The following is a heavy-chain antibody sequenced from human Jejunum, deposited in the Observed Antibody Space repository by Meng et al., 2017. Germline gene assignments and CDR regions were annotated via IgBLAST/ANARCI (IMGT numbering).Heavy chain of an antibody. Sequence: QVQLWQSGVEVKKPGAPVKFSCKASGYTFTNYAMHWARQAPGQRLEWMGWINAGNGNTKYSQKFQGRVTITRDTSASTAYMELSSLRSEDTAVYYCARVYCSSTSCQYYFDYWGQGTLVTVSS. CDR3: ARVYCSSTSCQYYFDY. V-gene: IGHV1-3*01. CDR2: INAGNGNT. J-gene: IGHJ4*02. D-gene: IGHD2-2*01. CDR1: GYTFTNYA.